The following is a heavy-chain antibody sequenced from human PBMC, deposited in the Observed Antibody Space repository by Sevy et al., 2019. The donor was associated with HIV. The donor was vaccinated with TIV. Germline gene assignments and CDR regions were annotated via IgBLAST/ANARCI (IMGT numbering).Heavy chain of an antibody. CDR1: GFTFSSYE. Sequence: GGSLRLSCAASGFTFSSYEMNWVRQAPGKGPEWVSYISSSGSTIYYADSVKGRFTISRDNAKNSLYLQMNSLRAEDTAVYYCARGYHYGDYGYFQHWGQGTLVTVSS. CDR2: ISSSGSTI. D-gene: IGHD4-17*01. V-gene: IGHV3-48*03. CDR3: ARGYHYGDYGYFQH. J-gene: IGHJ1*01.